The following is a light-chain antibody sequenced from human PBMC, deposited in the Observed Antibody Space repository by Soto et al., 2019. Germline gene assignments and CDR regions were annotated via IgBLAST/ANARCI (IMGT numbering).Light chain of an antibody. CDR3: MQGTHWPYT. CDR1: RSLIYTDGNTY. Sequence: DVVMTQSPLSLPVTLGQPASISCRASRSLIYTDGNTYLNWFHQRPGQSPRRLFAKVSNRDSVVPDRFSGSGSGTDFTLKISRVEAEDVGLYYCMQGTHWPYTFGQGTKLEIK. J-gene: IGKJ2*01. CDR2: KVS. V-gene: IGKV2-30*01.